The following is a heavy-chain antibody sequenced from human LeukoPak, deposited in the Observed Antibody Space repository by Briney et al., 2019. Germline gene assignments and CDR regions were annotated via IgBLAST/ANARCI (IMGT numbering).Heavy chain of an antibody. J-gene: IGHJ4*02. CDR3: ARDSGWELRHLFFDD. D-gene: IGHD4-23*01. V-gene: IGHV1-18*04. Sequence: ASVKVSCKASGYTFTSYSINWVRRAPGQGLEWMGWISPSNGDTSYAQKVQDRVTMTTDTSTRTVYMELRSLGSDDTAIYYCARDSGWELRHLFFDDWGQGTLVTVSS. CDR1: GYTFTSYS. CDR2: ISPSNGDT.